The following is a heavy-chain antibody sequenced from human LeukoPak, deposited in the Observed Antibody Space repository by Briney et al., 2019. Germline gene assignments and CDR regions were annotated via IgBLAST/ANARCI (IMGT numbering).Heavy chain of an antibody. CDR2: ISYDGRNK. V-gene: IGHV3-30*18. D-gene: IGHD3-10*01. CDR3: AKDAQVRGVINGLDY. CDR1: GFTFSDSG. Sequence: PGGSLRLSCAASGFTFSDSGIHWVRQAPGKGLEWVAVISYDGRNKHYADSVKGRFTISRDNSKNTLYLQMNSLTAEDTAMYYCAKDAQVRGVINGLDYWGQGTLVTVSS. J-gene: IGHJ4*02.